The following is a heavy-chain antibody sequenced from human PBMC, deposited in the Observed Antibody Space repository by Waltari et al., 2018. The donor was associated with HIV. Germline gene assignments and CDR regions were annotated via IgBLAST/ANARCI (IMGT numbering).Heavy chain of an antibody. V-gene: IGHV3-74*01. J-gene: IGHJ6*02. D-gene: IGHD3-10*01. CDR1: GFAFHTYW. Sequence: EVQLVESGGGLVQPGGSLRLSCAASGFAFHTYWMHWVRQATGKGLVWVSRINEDGSSTNYADSVKGRFTVSRDNAKNTLYLQMNSLRAEDTAVYYCATSLRWFGELRYGMDVWGQGTTVTVAS. CDR2: INEDGSST. CDR3: ATSLRWFGELRYGMDV.